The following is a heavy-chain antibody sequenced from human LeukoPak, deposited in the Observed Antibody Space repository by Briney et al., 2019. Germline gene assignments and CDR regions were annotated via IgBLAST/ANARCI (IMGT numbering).Heavy chain of an antibody. J-gene: IGHJ4*02. CDR1: GDGFNNYG. Sequence: ASVKVSCKASGDGFNNYGVSWVRQAPGQGLEWMGWINPNSGETKSAQKFQGRVTMTGDASISTAYMELRRVTSDDTAVYYCARDRDYSNTERGFDYWGQGTLVTVSS. CDR2: INPNSGET. D-gene: IGHD4-11*01. V-gene: IGHV1-2*02. CDR3: ARDRDYSNTERGFDY.